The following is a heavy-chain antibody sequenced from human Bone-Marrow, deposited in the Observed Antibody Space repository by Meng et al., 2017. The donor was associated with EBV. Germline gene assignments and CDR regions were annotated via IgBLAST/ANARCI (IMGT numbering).Heavy chain of an antibody. J-gene: IGHJ4*02. D-gene: IGHD6-6*01. Sequence: ITFNESGPTLLKPTQTLTLTCTFSGFSLSTRGVDVGWIRQPPGKALELLAVIYCDDDKRYSPSLKSRLTITKDTSKKQVVLTMTNMDPVDAATYYCAHLIAARPFDYWGQGTLVTVSS. CDR1: GFSLSTRGVD. CDR3: AHLIAARPFDY. CDR2: IYCDDDK. V-gene: IGHV2-5*02.